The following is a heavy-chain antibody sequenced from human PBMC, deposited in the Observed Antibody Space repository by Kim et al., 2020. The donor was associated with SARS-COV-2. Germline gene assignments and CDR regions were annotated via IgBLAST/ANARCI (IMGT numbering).Heavy chain of an antibody. CDR1: GFTFRTYW. V-gene: IGHV3-74*01. J-gene: IGHJ4*02. D-gene: IGHD3-22*01. Sequence: GGSLRLSCAASGFTFRTYWMHWVRQAPGKGLEWVSRTNGDGSTTNYADSVKGRFTISRDNAKNTLYLQLNSLRAEDTAIYYCARRYYDSRGYYYFDSWGPGTLVTVSS. CDR2: TNGDGSTT. CDR3: ARRYYDSRGYYYFDS.